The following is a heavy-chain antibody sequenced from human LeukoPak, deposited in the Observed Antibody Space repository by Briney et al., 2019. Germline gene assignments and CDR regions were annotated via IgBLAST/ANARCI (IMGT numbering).Heavy chain of an antibody. CDR3: ARRVPSYGMDV. CDR2: IYYSGST. J-gene: IGHJ6*02. D-gene: IGHD1-1*01. V-gene: IGHV4-59*11. CDR1: GGSISSHY. Sequence: SETLSLTCTVSGGSISSHYWSWIRQPPGKGLEWIGYIYYSGSTNYNPSLKSRVTMSVDTSKNQFSLKLSSVTAADTAVYYCARRVPSYGMDVWGQGTTVTVSS.